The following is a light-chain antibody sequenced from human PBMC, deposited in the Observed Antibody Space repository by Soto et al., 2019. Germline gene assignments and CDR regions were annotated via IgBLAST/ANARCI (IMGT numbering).Light chain of an antibody. V-gene: IGLV2-14*01. CDR2: EVT. Sequence: QSALTQHASVSGSPGQSIAISCTGTSSDVGGYNYVSWYQQHPGKAPKLIIYEVTNRPSGVSYRFSGSKSGNTASLTISGLQAEDEADYYCSSYTGSSTFVFGTGTKLTVL. CDR1: SSDVGGYNY. CDR3: SSYTGSSTFV. J-gene: IGLJ1*01.